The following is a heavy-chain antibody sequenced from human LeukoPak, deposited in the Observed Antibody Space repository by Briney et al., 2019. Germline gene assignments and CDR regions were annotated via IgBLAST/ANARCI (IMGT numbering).Heavy chain of an antibody. V-gene: IGHV4-59*01. CDR1: GGSISSYY. J-gene: IGHJ6*03. Sequence: PSETLSLTCTVSGGSISSYYWSWIRQPPGKGLEWIGYIYYSGSTNYNPSLKSRVTISVDTSKNQFSLKLSSVTAADTAVYYCARVRGDYYYMDVWGKGTTVTVSS. CDR2: IYYSGST. CDR3: ARVRGDYYYMDV.